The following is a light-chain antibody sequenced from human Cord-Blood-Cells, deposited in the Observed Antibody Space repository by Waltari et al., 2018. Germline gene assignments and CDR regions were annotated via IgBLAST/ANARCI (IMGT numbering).Light chain of an antibody. CDR1: QSLLHSNGYNY. CDR2: LGS. V-gene: IGKV2-28*01. J-gene: IGKJ1*01. Sequence: DIVMTQSPLSLPVTPGEPASISCRSSQSLLHSNGYNYLDWYLQKPGQSPQLLIYLGSNRASGVPDRFSGSGSCTDFTLKISRVEAEDVGVYYCMQALQTPWTFGQGTNVEIK. CDR3: MQALQTPWT.